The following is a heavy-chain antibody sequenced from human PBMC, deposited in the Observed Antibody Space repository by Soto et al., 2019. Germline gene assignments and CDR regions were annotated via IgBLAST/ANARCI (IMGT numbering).Heavy chain of an antibody. D-gene: IGHD3-22*01. CDR3: ARWGSSGYYYFDY. J-gene: IGHJ4*01. Sequence: ASVKVSCKASGYTFTSYAMHWVRQAPGQRLEWMGWINAGNGNTKYSQKFQGRVTITRVTSASTAYMELSSLRSEDTVVYYCARWGSSGYYYFDYGGHGTLVTVSS. CDR2: INAGNGNT. V-gene: IGHV1-3*01. CDR1: GYTFTSYA.